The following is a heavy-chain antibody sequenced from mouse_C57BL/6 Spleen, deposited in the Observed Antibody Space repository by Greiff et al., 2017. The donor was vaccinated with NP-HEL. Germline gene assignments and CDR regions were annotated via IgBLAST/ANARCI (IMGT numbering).Heavy chain of an antibody. V-gene: IGHV1-52*01. D-gene: IGHD2-1*01. CDR3: ARAWGNFYYFDY. CDR2: IDPSDSET. CDR1: GYTFTSYW. J-gene: IGHJ2*01. Sequence: QVQLQQPGAELVRPGSSVKLSCKASGYTFTSYWMHWVKQRPIQGLEWIGNIDPSDSETHYNQKFKDKATLTVDKSSSTAYMQLSSLTSEDSAVYYCARAWGNFYYFDYWGQGTTLTVSS.